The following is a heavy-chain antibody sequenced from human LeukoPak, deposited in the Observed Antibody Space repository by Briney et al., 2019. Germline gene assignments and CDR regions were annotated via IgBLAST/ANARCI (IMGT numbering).Heavy chain of an antibody. CDR2: VNHSGST. CDR3: ARLGSSWSN. D-gene: IGHD6-13*01. CDR1: GESFSGYY. V-gene: IGHV4-34*01. J-gene: IGHJ4*02. Sequence: SETLSLTCAVYGESFSGYYWTWIRQPPGKGLEWIGDVNHSGSTNYNPSLKSRVTISVDTSKNQFSLRLSSVTAADTAVYYCARLGSSWSNWGQGTLVTVSS.